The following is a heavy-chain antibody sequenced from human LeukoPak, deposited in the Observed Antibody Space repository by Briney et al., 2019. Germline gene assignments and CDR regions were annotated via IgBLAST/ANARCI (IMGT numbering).Heavy chain of an antibody. Sequence: SETLSLTCAVSGYSISSGYYWGWIRPPPGKGLEWIGSIYHSGSTYYNPSLKSRVTISVDTSKNHFSLKLSSVTAADTAVYYCARVRGSKWVARFDYWGQGTLVTVSS. CDR2: IYHSGST. CDR1: GYSISSGYY. J-gene: IGHJ4*02. V-gene: IGHV4-38-2*01. CDR3: ARVRGSKWVARFDY. D-gene: IGHD6-19*01.